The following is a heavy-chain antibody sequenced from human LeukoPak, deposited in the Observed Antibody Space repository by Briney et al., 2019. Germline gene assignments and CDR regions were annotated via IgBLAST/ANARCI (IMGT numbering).Heavy chain of an antibody. Sequence: SETLSLTCTVSGGSITSSDYFWGWIRQPPGKGLEWIGSIYYSGTTYYNPSLKSRVTISVDTSNNQFSLKLSSVTAADTSVYYCAREGVVVIKGAFDIWGQGTMVTVSS. J-gene: IGHJ3*02. CDR2: IYYSGTT. V-gene: IGHV4-39*02. CDR1: GGSITSSDYF. CDR3: AREGVVVIKGAFDI. D-gene: IGHD3-22*01.